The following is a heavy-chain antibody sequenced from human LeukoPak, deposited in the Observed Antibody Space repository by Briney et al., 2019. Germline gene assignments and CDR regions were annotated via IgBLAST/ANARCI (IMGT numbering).Heavy chain of an antibody. J-gene: IGHJ3*02. CDR3: ARDGYGVFDAFDI. CDR2: INPDSGGT. Sequence: GASVKVSCKASGYTFTGYYMHWVRQAPGQGLERMGWINPDSGGTNSAQKFQGRVTLTRDTSISTAYMELSRLRSDDTAVYYCARDGYGVFDAFDIWGQGTVVTVSS. V-gene: IGHV1-2*02. CDR1: GYTFTGYY. D-gene: IGHD4-17*01.